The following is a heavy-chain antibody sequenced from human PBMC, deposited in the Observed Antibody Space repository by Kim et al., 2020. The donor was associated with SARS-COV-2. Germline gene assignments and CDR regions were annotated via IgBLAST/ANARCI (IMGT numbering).Heavy chain of an antibody. Sequence: GGSLRLSCTASGFTFGDYAMSWFRQAPGKGLEWVGFIRSKAYGGTTEYAASVKGRFTISRDDSKSIAYLQMNSLKTEDTAVYYCTRVGYYYGSGSYQAYYFDYWGQGTLVTVSS. CDR1: GFTFGDYA. J-gene: IGHJ4*02. CDR3: TRVGYYYGSGSYQAYYFDY. CDR2: IRSKAYGGTT. V-gene: IGHV3-49*03. D-gene: IGHD3-10*01.